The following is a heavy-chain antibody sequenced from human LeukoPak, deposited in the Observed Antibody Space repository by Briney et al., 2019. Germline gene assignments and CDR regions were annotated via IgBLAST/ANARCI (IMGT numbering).Heavy chain of an antibody. D-gene: IGHD3-22*01. V-gene: IGHV1-69*13. Sequence: GASVKVSCKASGGTFSSYAISWVRQAPGQGLEWMGGIIPIFGTANYAQKFQGRVTITADESTSTAYMELSSLRSEDTAVYYCARGDYDNFGDPMAHDYWGQGTLVTVSS. J-gene: IGHJ4*02. CDR1: GGTFSSYA. CDR2: IIPIFGTA. CDR3: ARGDYDNFGDPMAHDY.